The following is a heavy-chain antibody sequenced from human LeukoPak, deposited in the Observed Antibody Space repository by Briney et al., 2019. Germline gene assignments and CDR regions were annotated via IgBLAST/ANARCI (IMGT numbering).Heavy chain of an antibody. J-gene: IGHJ4*02. Sequence: TSETLSLTCTVSGGSISSYYWSWIRQPAGKGLEWVGRMYTSGSTNYNPSLKSRVTMSVDTSKNQFSPKRSSLTAADTAVYYCARAVIYDYFYYWGQGTLVTVSS. D-gene: IGHD3-10*01. V-gene: IGHV4-4*07. CDR3: ARAVIYDYFYY. CDR2: MYTSGST. CDR1: GGSISSYY.